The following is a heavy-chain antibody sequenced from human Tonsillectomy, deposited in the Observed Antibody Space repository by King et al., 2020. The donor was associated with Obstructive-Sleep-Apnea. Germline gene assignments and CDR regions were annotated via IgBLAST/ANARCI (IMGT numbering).Heavy chain of an antibody. V-gene: IGHV3-21*01. J-gene: IGHJ6*02. CDR2: ISSSSSYI. Sequence: VQLVESGGGLVKPGGSLRLSCAASGFTFSSYSMNWVRQAPGKGLEWVSSISSSSSYIYYADSVKGRFTISRDNAENSLYLQMNSLRAEDTAVYYCVRDLGVYGMDVWGQGTTVTVSS. CDR3: VRDLGVYGMDV. D-gene: IGHD1-26*01. CDR1: GFTFSSYS.